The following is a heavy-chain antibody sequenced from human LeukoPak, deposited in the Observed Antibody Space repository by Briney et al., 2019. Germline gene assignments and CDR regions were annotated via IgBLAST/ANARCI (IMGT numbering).Heavy chain of an antibody. J-gene: IGHJ3*02. D-gene: IGHD2-15*01. CDR2: VFYSGNT. V-gene: IGHV4-59*13. Sequence: SETLSLTCTVSGGSISSFYWNWIRQPPGKGLEWVGYVFYSGNTNYSPSLKSRVTISVDTSKNQFSLNLSSVTAADTAVYYCAREVVTDAFDIWGQGTMVTVSS. CDR1: GGSISSFY. CDR3: AREVVTDAFDI.